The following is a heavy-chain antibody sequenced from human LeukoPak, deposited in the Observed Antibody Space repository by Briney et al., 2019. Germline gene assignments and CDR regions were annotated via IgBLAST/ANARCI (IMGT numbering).Heavy chain of an antibody. V-gene: IGHV1-18*01. CDR3: ARDAPAAASTFDY. D-gene: IGHD6-13*01. CDR1: GYTFTRYG. Sequence: ASVKVSCTASGYTFTRYGISWVRQAPGQGLEWMGWISTYTGSTKCTQKVQGRVTMTADTSTSTAYMELRSLRSDDTAVYYCARDAPAAASTFDYWGQGTLVTVSS. CDR2: ISTYTGST. J-gene: IGHJ4*02.